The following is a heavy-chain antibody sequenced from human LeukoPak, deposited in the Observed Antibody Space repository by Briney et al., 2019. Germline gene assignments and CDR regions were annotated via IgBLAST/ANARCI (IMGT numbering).Heavy chain of an antibody. CDR2: ISAYNGNT. D-gene: IGHD3-3*01. CDR3: ARDRFLEWLFQYYYYYGMDV. V-gene: IGHV1-18*01. CDR1: GYTFTSYG. J-gene: IGHJ6*02. Sequence: ASVKVSCKASGYTFTSYGISWVRQAPGQGLEWMGWISAYNGNTNYAQKLQGRVTMTTDTSTSTAYMELRSLRSDDTAVYYCARDRFLEWLFQYYYYYGMDVWGQGTTVTVSS.